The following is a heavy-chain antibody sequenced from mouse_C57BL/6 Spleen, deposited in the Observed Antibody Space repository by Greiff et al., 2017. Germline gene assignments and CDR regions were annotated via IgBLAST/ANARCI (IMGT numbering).Heavy chain of an antibody. CDR1: GFTFSSYA. J-gene: IGHJ2*01. CDR3: AREGDGYYFDY. D-gene: IGHD2-3*01. Sequence: EVKLMESGGGLVKPGGSLKLSCAASGFTFSSYAMSWVRQTPEKRLEWVATISDGGSYTYYPDNVKGRFTISRDNAKNNLYLQMSHLKSEDTAMYYCAREGDGYYFDYWGQGTTLTVSS. CDR2: ISDGGSYT. V-gene: IGHV5-4*01.